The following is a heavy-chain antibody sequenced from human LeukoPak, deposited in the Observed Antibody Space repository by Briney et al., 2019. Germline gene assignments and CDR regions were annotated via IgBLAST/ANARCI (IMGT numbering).Heavy chain of an antibody. CDR1: GGSISSYY. V-gene: IGHV4-59*01. CDR3: AKTTEGGYTYDYFYYYYMDV. J-gene: IGHJ6*03. Sequence: SETLSLTCTVSGGSISSYYWSWIRQPPGKRLEWIGYIYYSGGTNYNPSLRSRVTISVDTSKNQFSLKLSSVTAADTAVYYCAKTTEGGYTYDYFYYYYMDVWGKGTTVTISS. D-gene: IGHD5-18*01. CDR2: IYYSGGT.